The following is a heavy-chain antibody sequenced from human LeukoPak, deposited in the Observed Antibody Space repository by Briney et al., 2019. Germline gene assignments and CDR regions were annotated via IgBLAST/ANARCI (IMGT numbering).Heavy chain of an antibody. CDR2: IYPGDSDI. CDR1: GYDFTSYW. CDR3: ARREGLPGDYGDYWFDP. Sequence: LGESLKISCQGSGYDFTSYWIGWVRQMPGKGLEWMGIIYPGDSDIRYSPSFQGQATISADKSISTAYLQWSSLKASDTAMYYCARREGLPGDYGDYWFDPWGQGTLVTVSS. J-gene: IGHJ5*02. V-gene: IGHV5-51*01. D-gene: IGHD4-17*01.